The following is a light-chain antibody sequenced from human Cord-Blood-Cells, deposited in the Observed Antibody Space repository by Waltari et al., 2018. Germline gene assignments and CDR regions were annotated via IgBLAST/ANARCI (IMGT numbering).Light chain of an antibody. CDR2: EGC. Sequence: QSALTQPASVSGSPGQSVTTSCTGTGSHVERYNLVSWNQRHPDKATKRMIHEGCKRPSVVSNRFVGSKSGNTASLTISGLQAEDEAEYYCCSYAGSSTWVFGGGTKLTVL. V-gene: IGLV2-23*01. CDR3: CSYAGSSTWV. J-gene: IGLJ3*02. CDR1: GSHVERYNL.